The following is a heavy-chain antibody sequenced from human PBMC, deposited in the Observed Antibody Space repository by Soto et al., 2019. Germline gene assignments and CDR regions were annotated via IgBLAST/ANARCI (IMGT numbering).Heavy chain of an antibody. CDR2: IFSNDEK. J-gene: IGHJ6*02. D-gene: IGHD6-13*01. CDR3: ARSYSIAAAGRYYYYYGMDV. V-gene: IGHV2-26*01. CDR1: GFSLSNARMG. Sequence: QVTLKESGPVLVKPTETLTLTCTVSGFSLSNARMGVSWIRQPPGKALEWLAHIFSNDEKSYSTSLKSRLTITKATSKSQVVLTMTNMDPVDTATYYCARSYSIAAAGRYYYYYGMDVWGQGTTVTVSS.